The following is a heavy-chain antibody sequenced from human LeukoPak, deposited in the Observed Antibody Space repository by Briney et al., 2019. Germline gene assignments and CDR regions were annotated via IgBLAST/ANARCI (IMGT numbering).Heavy chain of an antibody. Sequence: LSCAXXGFTFSSYWMHWVRQAPGKGLVWVSRIYSDGNTTNYADSVKGRFTISRDNAKNTLYLQMNSLRAEDTAVYYCARDQGSTSRGIDYWGQGTLVTVS. V-gene: IGHV3-74*01. D-gene: IGHD2-2*01. CDR2: IYSDGNTT. CDR1: GFTFSSYW. CDR3: ARDQGSTSRGIDY. J-gene: IGHJ4*02.